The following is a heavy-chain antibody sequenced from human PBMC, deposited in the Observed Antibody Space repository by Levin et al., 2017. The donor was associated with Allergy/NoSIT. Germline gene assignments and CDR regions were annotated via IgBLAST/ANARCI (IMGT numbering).Heavy chain of an antibody. CDR1: GFTFINYG. CDR3: AKSVYSSLSYYFDY. D-gene: IGHD5-18*01. Sequence: GGSLRLSCATSGFTFINYGMSWVRQAPGKGLEWVSGISGSGGSTYYADSVKGRFTISRDNSQSTLYLQMNSLRAEDTAVYYCAKSVYSSLSYYFDYWGQGTLVTVSS. CDR2: ISGSGGST. V-gene: IGHV3-23*01. J-gene: IGHJ4*02.